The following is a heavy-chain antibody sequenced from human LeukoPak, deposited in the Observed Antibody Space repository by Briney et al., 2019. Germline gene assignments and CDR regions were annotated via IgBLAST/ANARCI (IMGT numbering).Heavy chain of an antibody. D-gene: IGHD1-1*01. V-gene: IGHV4-59*01. CDR1: GGSISSYY. J-gene: IGHJ5*02. Sequence: SETLSLTCTVSGGSISSYYWSWIRQPPGKGLEWIGYIYYSGSTNYNPSLKSRVTISVDTSKNQFSLKLSSVTAADTAVYYCAREAWNDEGNWFDPWGQGTLVTVSS. CDR3: AREAWNDEGNWFDP. CDR2: IYYSGST.